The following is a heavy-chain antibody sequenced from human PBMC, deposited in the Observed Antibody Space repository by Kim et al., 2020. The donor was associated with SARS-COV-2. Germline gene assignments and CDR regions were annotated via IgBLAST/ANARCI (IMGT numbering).Heavy chain of an antibody. J-gene: IGHJ3*02. V-gene: IGHV4-59*01. CDR2: IYYSGST. D-gene: IGHD1-26*01. Sequence: SETLSLTCTVSGGSISSYYWSWIRQPPGKGLEWIGYIYYSGSTNYNPSLKSRVTISVDTSKNQFSQKLSSVTAADTAVYYCARVGVVGATTTVGAFDIWGQGTMVTVSS. CDR3: ARVGVVGATTTVGAFDI. CDR1: GGSISSYY.